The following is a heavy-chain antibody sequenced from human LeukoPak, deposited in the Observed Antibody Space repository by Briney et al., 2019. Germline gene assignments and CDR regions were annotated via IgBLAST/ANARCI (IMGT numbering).Heavy chain of an antibody. D-gene: IGHD3-3*01. V-gene: IGHV1-18*01. CDR1: GYTFTSYG. CDR3: ATARITIFGVVIDY. CDR2: ISAYNGNT. Sequence: ASVKVSCKASGYTFTSYGISWVRQAPGQGLEWMGRISAYNGNTNYAQKLQGRVTMTTDTSTSTAYMELRSLRSDDTAVYYCATARITIFGVVIDYWGQGTLVTVSS. J-gene: IGHJ4*02.